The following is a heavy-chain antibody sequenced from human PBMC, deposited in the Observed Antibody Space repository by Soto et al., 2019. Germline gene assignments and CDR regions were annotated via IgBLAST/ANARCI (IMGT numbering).Heavy chain of an antibody. CDR1: GGSSISGAYY. CDR3: ARYGGSSSEGWFDP. V-gene: IGHV4-31*03. J-gene: IGHJ5*02. D-gene: IGHD6-6*01. Sequence: QVQLQESGPGLVKPSQTLSLTCTVSGGSSISGAYYWSWIRQHPGKGLEWIGYMHYSGTTYYNLSLKSRVTISVDTSQNQFFLKLSSVTAADTAVYYCARYGGSSSEGWFDPWGQGILVTVSS. CDR2: MHYSGTT.